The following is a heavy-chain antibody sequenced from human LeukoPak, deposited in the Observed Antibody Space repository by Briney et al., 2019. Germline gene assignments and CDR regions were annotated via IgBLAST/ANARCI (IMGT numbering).Heavy chain of an antibody. D-gene: IGHD2-2*01. J-gene: IGHJ3*02. CDR2: IIPSFGTA. CDR3: ARRDSLGYCSSTSCYSNAFDI. V-gene: IGHV1-69*13. Sequence: EASVKVSCKASGGTFSSYAISWVRQAPGQGLEWMGGIIPSFGTANYAQKFQGRVTITADESTSTAYMELSSLRSEDTAVYYCARRDSLGYCSSTSCYSNAFDIWGQGTMVTVSS. CDR1: GGTFSSYA.